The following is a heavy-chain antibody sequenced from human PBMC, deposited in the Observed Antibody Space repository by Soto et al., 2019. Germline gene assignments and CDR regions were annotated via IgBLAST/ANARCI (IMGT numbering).Heavy chain of an antibody. D-gene: IGHD6-25*01. CDR2: ISSNGGST. V-gene: IGHV3-64D*08. CDR3: VKAGIAAIKYYYYGMDV. Sequence: GGSLRLSCSASGFTFSSYAMHWVRQAPGKGLEYVSAISSNGGSTYYADSVKGRFTISRDNSKNTLYLQMSSLRAEDTAVYYCVKAGIAAIKYYYYGMDVWGQGTTVTVSS. CDR1: GFTFSSYA. J-gene: IGHJ6*02.